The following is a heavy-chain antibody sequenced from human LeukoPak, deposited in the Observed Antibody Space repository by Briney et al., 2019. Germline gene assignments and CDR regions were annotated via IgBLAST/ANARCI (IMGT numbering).Heavy chain of an antibody. CDR2: IHTSGRT. J-gene: IGHJ4*02. CDR3: ARGVTYYYDSSGYLY. D-gene: IGHD3-22*01. CDR1: GDSISSGSYY. Sequence: TPSETLSLTCTVSGDSISSGSYYWSWIRQPAGKGLEWIRRIHTSGRTNYNPSLKSRVTVSADTSQNQFSLKLSSVAAADTAVYYCARGVTYYYDSSGYLYWGQGTLVTVSS. V-gene: IGHV4-61*02.